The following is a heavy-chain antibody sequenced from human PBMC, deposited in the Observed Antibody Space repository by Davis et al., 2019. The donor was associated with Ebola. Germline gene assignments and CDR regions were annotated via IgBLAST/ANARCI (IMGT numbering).Heavy chain of an antibody. CDR3: TTVGYYGSGSYRGYFDY. V-gene: IGHV3-15*01. J-gene: IGHJ4*02. CDR2: IKSKTDGGTT. CDR1: GFTFSNAW. D-gene: IGHD3-10*01. Sequence: GESLKISCAASGFTFSNAWMSWVRQAPGKGLEWVGRIKSKTDGGTTDYAAPVKGRFTISRDDSKNTLYLQMNSLKTEDTAVYYCTTVGYYGSGSYRGYFDYWGQGTLVTVSS.